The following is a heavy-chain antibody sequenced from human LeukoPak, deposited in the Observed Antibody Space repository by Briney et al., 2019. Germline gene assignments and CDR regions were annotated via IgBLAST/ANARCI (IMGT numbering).Heavy chain of an antibody. J-gene: IGHJ4*02. Sequence: SETLSLTCTVSGGSISSYYWSWIRQPPGKGLEWIGYIYYSGSTNYNPSLKSRATISVDTSKNQFSLKLSSVTAADTAVYYCARSDGELFSDYWGQGTLVTVSS. CDR1: GGSISSYY. V-gene: IGHV4-59*01. D-gene: IGHD3-10*01. CDR3: ARSDGELFSDY. CDR2: IYYSGST.